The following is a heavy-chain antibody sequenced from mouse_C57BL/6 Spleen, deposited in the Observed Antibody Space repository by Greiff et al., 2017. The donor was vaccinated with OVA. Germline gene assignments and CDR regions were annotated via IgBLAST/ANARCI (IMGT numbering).Heavy chain of an antibody. Sequence: VKLQESGPELVKPGASVKLSCKASGYAFSSSWMNWVKQRPGKGLEWIGRIYPGDGDTNYNGKFKGQATLTADKSSSTAYMQLSSLTSEDSAVYFCARSYYYAMDYWGQGTSVTVSS. CDR2: IYPGDGDT. V-gene: IGHV1-82*01. J-gene: IGHJ4*01. CDR1: GYAFSSSW. CDR3: ARSYYYAMDY.